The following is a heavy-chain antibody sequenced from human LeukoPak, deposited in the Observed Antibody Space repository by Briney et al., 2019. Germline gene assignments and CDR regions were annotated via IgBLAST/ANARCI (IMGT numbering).Heavy chain of an antibody. CDR1: GGSISGSSYY. CDR3: ARDPLRPNYYDSSGYYGQSAFDI. D-gene: IGHD3-22*01. CDR2: IYHSGST. V-gene: IGHV4-39*07. J-gene: IGHJ3*02. Sequence: PSETLSLTCTVSGGSISGSSYYWGWIRQPPGKGLEWIGYIYHSGSTYYNPSLKSRVTISVDRSKNQFSLKLSSVTAADTAVYYCARDPLRPNYYDSSGYYGQSAFDIWGQGTMVTVSS.